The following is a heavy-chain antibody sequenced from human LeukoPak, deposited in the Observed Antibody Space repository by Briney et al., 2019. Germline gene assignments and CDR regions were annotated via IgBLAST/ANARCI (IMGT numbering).Heavy chain of an antibody. CDR3: AKGWTTQDYYYMDV. D-gene: IGHD2-15*01. CDR1: GFTFSSYA. Sequence: PGGSLRLSCAASGFTFSSYAMSWVRQAPGRGLEWVSAISGSGGSTYYADSVKGRFTISRDNSKNTLYLQMNSLRAEDTAVYYCAKGWTTQDYYYMDVWGKGTTVTVSS. V-gene: IGHV3-23*01. J-gene: IGHJ6*03. CDR2: ISGSGGST.